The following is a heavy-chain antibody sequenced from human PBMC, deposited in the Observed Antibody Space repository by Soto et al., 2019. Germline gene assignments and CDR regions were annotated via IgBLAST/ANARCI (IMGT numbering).Heavy chain of an antibody. J-gene: IGHJ5*02. D-gene: IGHD5-12*01. CDR1: GYTFTSYG. CDR2: ISAYNGNT. Sequence: ASVKVSCKASGYTFTSYGISWVRQAPGQGLEWMGWISAYNGNTNYAQKLQGRVTMTTDTSTSTAYMELRSLRSDDTAVYYCAREEREYSGYDWDWFDPWGQGTLVTVSS. CDR3: AREEREYSGYDWDWFDP. V-gene: IGHV1-18*01.